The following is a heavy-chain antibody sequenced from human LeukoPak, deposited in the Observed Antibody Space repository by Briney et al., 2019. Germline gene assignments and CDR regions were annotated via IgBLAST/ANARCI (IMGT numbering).Heavy chain of an antibody. D-gene: IGHD6-19*01. Sequence: GGSLRLSCAASGFIFSNSAMHWVRQAPGKGLEWVAVISYDGSNKYYADSVKGRFTVSRDNSKNTLYLQMNSLRAEDTAVYYCAKDIEEWLVKGGGCFDYWGQGTLVTVSS. J-gene: IGHJ4*02. CDR2: ISYDGSNK. V-gene: IGHV3-30*18. CDR1: GFIFSNSA. CDR3: AKDIEEWLVKGGGCFDY.